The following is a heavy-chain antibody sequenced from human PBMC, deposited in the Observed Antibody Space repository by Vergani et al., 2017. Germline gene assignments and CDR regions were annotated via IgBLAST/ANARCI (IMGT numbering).Heavy chain of an antibody. V-gene: IGHV1-2*02. J-gene: IGHJ6*02. CDR1: GYTFTSYD. CDR2: MNPNSGGT. D-gene: IGHD3-9*01. Sequence: QVQLVQSGAEVKKPGASVKVSCKASGYTFTSYDINWVRQATGQGLEWMGWMNPNSGGTNYAQKFQGRVTITRDTSISTAYMELSRLRSDDTAVYYCARERYFDWLYDTYGMDVWGQGTTVTVSS. CDR3: ARERYFDWLYDTYGMDV.